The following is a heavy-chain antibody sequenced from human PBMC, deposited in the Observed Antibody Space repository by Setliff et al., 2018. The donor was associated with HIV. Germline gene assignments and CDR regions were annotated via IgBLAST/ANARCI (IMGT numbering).Heavy chain of an antibody. D-gene: IGHD3-22*01. CDR1: GYSFTDYY. CDR3: ARSMDYYDTSGYYQYYFDY. V-gene: IGHV1-2*04. CDR2: INPKSDGT. Sequence: ASVKVSCKASGYSFTDYYIHWVRQAPGQGLEWMGLINPKSDGTNYAQKFQGWITMTRDTSISTAYMELSRLRSDDTAVYYCARSMDYYDTSGYYQYYFDYWGQGTLVTVSS. J-gene: IGHJ4*02.